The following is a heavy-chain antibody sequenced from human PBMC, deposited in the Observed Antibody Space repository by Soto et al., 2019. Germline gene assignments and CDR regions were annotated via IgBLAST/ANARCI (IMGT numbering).Heavy chain of an antibody. Sequence: GASVKVSCKASGYTFTSYGISCVRQAPGQGLEWMGWISAYNGNTNYAQKLQDRVTMTTDTSTSTAYMELRSLRSDDTAVYYCARVWVVGATSYYGMDVWGQGTTVTVSS. D-gene: IGHD1-26*01. V-gene: IGHV1-18*01. CDR1: GYTFTSYG. J-gene: IGHJ6*02. CDR3: ARVWVVGATSYYGMDV. CDR2: ISAYNGNT.